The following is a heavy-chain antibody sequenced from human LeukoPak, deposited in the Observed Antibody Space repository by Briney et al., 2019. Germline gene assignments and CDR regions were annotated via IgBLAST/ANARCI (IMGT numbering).Heavy chain of an antibody. CDR2: IIPIFGTA. Sequence: SVKVSCKASGGTFSNYAISWVRQAPGQGLEWMGGIIPIFGTANYAQKFQGRVTITADESTSTAYMELSSLRSEDTAVYYCASERCGSSTSCYGDYYYYGMDVWGQGTTVTVSS. V-gene: IGHV1-69*13. CDR3: ASERCGSSTSCYGDYYYYGMDV. J-gene: IGHJ6*02. D-gene: IGHD2-2*01. CDR1: GGTFSNYA.